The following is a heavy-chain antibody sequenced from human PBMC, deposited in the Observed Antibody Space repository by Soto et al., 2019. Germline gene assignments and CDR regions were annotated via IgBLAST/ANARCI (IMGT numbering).Heavy chain of an antibody. CDR3: AREGNSWYREGYYYYGMDV. D-gene: IGHD6-13*01. Sequence: GGSLRLSCAASGFTFSSYEMNWVRQAPGKGLEWVSYISSSGSTIYYADSVKGRFTISRDNAKNSLYLQMNSLRAEDTAVYYCAREGNSWYREGYYYYGMDVWGQGTTVTVSS. V-gene: IGHV3-48*03. J-gene: IGHJ6*02. CDR2: ISSSGSTI. CDR1: GFTFSSYE.